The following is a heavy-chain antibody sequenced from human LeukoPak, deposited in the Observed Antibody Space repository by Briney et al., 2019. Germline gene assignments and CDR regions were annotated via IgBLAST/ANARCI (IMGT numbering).Heavy chain of an antibody. D-gene: IGHD2-15*01. J-gene: IGHJ4*02. Sequence: PGGSLRLSCTASGFTFSNYAMSWVRQAPGKGLEWVSAISSSSSGTYYPDSVRGRFTISRDNSKNMVYLQMSSLRAEYTAIYYCAKSLCGGGGCWGFDSWGQGTPVTVSS. CDR2: ISSSSSGT. CDR3: AKSLCGGGGCWGFDS. V-gene: IGHV3-23*01. CDR1: GFTFSNYA.